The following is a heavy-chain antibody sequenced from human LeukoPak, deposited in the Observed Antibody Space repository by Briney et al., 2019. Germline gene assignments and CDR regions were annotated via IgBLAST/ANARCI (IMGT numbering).Heavy chain of an antibody. V-gene: IGHV3-33*01. D-gene: IGHD6-13*01. CDR1: GFTFSSYG. CDR2: IWYDGSNK. J-gene: IGHJ6*04. Sequence: PGRSLRLSCAASGFTFSSYGMHWVRQAPGKGLEWVAVIWYDGSNKYYADSVKGRSTISRANSKNTLYLQMNSLRAEDTAVYYCARVARVSGNYYYYGMDVWGKGTTVTVSS. CDR3: ARVARVSGNYYYYGMDV.